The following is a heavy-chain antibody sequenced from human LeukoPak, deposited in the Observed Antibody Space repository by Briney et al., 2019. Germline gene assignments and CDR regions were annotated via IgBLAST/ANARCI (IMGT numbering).Heavy chain of an antibody. CDR2: IYTSGST. D-gene: IGHD6-19*01. CDR1: GGSISSYY. V-gene: IGHV4-4*07. CDR3: ARGRRAGRQSSGLDY. Sequence: PSETLSLTCTVSGGSISSYYWSWIRQPAGKGLEWIGRIYTSGSTNYNPSLKSRVTISVDTSKNQFSLKLSSVTAADTAVYYCARGRRAGRQSSGLDYWGQGTLVTVSS. J-gene: IGHJ4*02.